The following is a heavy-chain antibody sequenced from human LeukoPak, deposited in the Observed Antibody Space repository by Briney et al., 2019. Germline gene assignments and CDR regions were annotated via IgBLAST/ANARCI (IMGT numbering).Heavy chain of an antibody. Sequence: PGGSLRLSCAASGFTFSSYSMNWVRQAPGKGLEWVSYISSSSSTIYYADSVKGRFTISRDNAKNSLYLQTNSLRDEDTAVYYCARQRKRDSTDAFDIWGQGTMVTVSS. CDR3: ARQRKRDSTDAFDI. V-gene: IGHV3-48*02. J-gene: IGHJ3*02. D-gene: IGHD2/OR15-2a*01. CDR2: ISSSSSTI. CDR1: GFTFSSYS.